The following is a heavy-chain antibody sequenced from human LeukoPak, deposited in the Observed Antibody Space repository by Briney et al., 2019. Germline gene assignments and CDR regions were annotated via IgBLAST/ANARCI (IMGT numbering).Heavy chain of an antibody. V-gene: IGHV3-7*01. Sequence: GGALRLTRAAWGFTMEDDAKGWGGEAGGRGMERETKMKEDGSDIHCVDCVRGRFSISRDNAKDSLYLQMNSLRVDDTAVYYCARGGAVAGRFDPWGQGTQVTVSS. CDR1: GFTMEDDA. D-gene: IGHD6-19*01. CDR2: MKEDGSDI. J-gene: IGHJ5*02. CDR3: ARGGAVAGRFDP.